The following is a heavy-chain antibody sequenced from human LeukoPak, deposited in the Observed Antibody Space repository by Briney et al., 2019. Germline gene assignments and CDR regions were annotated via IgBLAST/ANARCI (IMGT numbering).Heavy chain of an antibody. D-gene: IGHD5-24*01. Sequence: GWSLRLSSAVSGLRSGSFWMSWVRQAPGKVLEWVANINQDGSEKYFVDSVRGRFTISRDNSKNSLHLQMNTLRAEDTAVYYCARERDGRFFDYWGQGTLVTVSS. CDR2: INQDGSEK. V-gene: IGHV3-7*01. J-gene: IGHJ4*02. CDR3: ARERDGRFFDY. CDR1: GLRSGSFW.